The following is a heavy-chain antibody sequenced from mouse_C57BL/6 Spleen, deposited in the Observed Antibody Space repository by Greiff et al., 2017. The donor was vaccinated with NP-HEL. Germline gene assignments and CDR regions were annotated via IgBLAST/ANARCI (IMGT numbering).Heavy chain of an antibody. CDR3: ARTYGSSYDWYFDV. D-gene: IGHD1-1*01. Sequence: QVQLQQSGPELVKPGASVKLSCKASGCTFTTYDINWVKQRPGQGLEWIGWIYPRDGSTKYNEKFKGKATLTVDTSSSTAYMELHSLTSEDSAVYFCARTYGSSYDWYFDVWGTGTTVTVSS. V-gene: IGHV1-85*01. CDR2: IYPRDGST. J-gene: IGHJ1*03. CDR1: GCTFTTYD.